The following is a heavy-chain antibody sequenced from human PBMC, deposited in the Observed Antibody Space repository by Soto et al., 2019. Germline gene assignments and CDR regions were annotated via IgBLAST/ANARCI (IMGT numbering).Heavy chain of an antibody. V-gene: IGHV3-21*02. CDR2: IGRVSTYI. J-gene: IGHJ4*02. Sequence: QLVESGGGLVKPGGSLRLSCVASGFPFSSFSLNWIRQAPGKGLEWVSSIGRVSTYIYYADSVRGRFTVSRDNAKNSVYLQMNGLTGEDSGIYYCARVTAGSGSYQIDLWGQGTLVTVSS. CDR3: ARVTAGSGSYQIDL. D-gene: IGHD3-10*01. CDR1: GFPFSSFS.